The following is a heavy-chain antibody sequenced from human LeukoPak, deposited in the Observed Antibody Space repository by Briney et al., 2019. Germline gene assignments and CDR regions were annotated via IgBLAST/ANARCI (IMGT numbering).Heavy chain of an antibody. D-gene: IGHD4/OR15-4a*01. J-gene: IGHJ4*02. Sequence: PGRSLRLSCAASGFTFSSYGTHWVRQAPGKRLEWVATIWYDGSNKNYADSVKGRFTISRDNSKNTLFLQMNSLRGEGTAVYYCARDDGPNDYWGQGTLVTVSS. CDR3: ARDDGPNDY. CDR1: GFTFSSYG. CDR2: IWYDGSNK. V-gene: IGHV3-33*01.